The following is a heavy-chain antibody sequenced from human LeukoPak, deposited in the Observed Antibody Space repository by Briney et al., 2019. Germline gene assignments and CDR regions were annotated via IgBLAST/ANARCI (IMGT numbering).Heavy chain of an antibody. J-gene: IGHJ3*02. CDR1: GESFNTYY. V-gene: IGHV4-34*01. CDR2: INHSGRT. D-gene: IGHD4-23*01. Sequence: SETLSLTCAVYGESFNTYYWTWIRQPPGKGLEWIGEINHSGRTTYNPSLKSRVTISVDTSKHQFSLKLSSVTAADTAVYYCATLRWDAFDIWGQGTMVTVSS. CDR3: ATLRWDAFDI.